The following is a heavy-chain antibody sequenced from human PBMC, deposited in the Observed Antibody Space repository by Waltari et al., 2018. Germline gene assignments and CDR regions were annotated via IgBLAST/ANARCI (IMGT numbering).Heavy chain of an antibody. CDR3: ARDQSGEWLRFMDY. V-gene: IGHV3-30-3*01. CDR2: ISYDGSNK. J-gene: IGHJ4*02. Sequence: QVQLVESGGGVVQPGRSLRLSCDASGFTFSSYAMHWVRQAPGKGLEWVAVISYDGSNKYYADSVKGRFTISRDNSKNTLYLQMNSLRAEDTAVYYCARDQSGEWLRFMDYWGQGTLVTVSS. CDR1: GFTFSSYA. D-gene: IGHD5-12*01.